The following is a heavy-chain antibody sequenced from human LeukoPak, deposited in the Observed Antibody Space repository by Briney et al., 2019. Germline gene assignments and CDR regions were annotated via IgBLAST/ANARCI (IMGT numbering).Heavy chain of an antibody. D-gene: IGHD1-14*01. V-gene: IGHV3-21*01. Sequence: GGSLRLSCAASGFTFSTYSFNWVRQAPGKGLEWVSSISSSSTYISYADSVKGRFTISRDNAKNSLYLQMNSLRAEDTAVYYCARALPSPEGFFDYWGQGTLVTVSS. CDR2: ISSSSTYI. J-gene: IGHJ4*02. CDR1: GFTFSTYS. CDR3: ARALPSPEGFFDY.